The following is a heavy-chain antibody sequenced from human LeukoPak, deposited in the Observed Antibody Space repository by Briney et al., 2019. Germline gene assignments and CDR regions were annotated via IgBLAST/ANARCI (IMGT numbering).Heavy chain of an antibody. J-gene: IGHJ4*02. D-gene: IGHD2-15*01. CDR3: ARALDHSGGGYLYYFDY. Sequence: ASVKVSCKASGYTFTSYYMHWVRQAPGQGLEWMGWINPNSGGTNYAQNFQGSVTMTRDTSITTAYMELSSLRSDDTAVYYCARALDHSGGGYLYYFDYWGQGTLVTVSS. V-gene: IGHV1-2*02. CDR2: INPNSGGT. CDR1: GYTFTSYY.